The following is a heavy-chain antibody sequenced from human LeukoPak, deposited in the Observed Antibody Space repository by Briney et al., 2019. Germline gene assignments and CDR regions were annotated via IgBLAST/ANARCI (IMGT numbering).Heavy chain of an antibody. CDR1: AFTFSSYW. J-gene: IGHJ6*02. V-gene: IGHV3-74*01. CDR2: LNSDGSST. CDR3: ARDSSSWYNYYGMDV. D-gene: IGHD6-13*01. Sequence: GGSLRLSCVASAFTFSSYWMHWVRQAPGKGLVWVSRLNSDGSSTSYADSVKGRFTISRDNAKNTLYLQMNSLRAEDTAVYYCARDSSSWYNYYGMDVWGQGTTVTVSS.